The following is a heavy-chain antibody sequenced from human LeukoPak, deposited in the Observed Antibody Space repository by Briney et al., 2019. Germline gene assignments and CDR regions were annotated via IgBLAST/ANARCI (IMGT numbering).Heavy chain of an antibody. CDR1: GYTFTNYD. D-gene: IGHD1-26*01. CDR2: MNPKSGNT. CDR3: ARVWGAIDY. J-gene: IGHJ4*02. V-gene: IGHV1-8*01. Sequence: ASAKVCCKPSGYTFTNYDINWVRQATGQGLEWMGWMNPKSGNTGSARRFQGRVTMTRDTSISTAYMELSSLRSEDTAVYYCARVWGAIDYWGQGPLVTVSS.